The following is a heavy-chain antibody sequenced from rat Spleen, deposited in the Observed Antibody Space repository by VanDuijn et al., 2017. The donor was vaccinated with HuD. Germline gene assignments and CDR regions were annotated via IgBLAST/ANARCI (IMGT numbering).Heavy chain of an antibody. Sequence: EVQLVESDGGLVQPGRSLKLSCAASGFTFSDYYMAWVRQAPTKGLEWVATISSDGRRNYYRDSVKGRLTISRDNAKTSLYLQMDSLRSADTATYYCARHVYNSYFDYWGQGVMVTVSS. CDR2: ISSDGRRN. D-gene: IGHD1-4*01. J-gene: IGHJ2*01. CDR3: ARHVYNSYFDY. V-gene: IGHV5-29*01. CDR1: GFTFSDYY.